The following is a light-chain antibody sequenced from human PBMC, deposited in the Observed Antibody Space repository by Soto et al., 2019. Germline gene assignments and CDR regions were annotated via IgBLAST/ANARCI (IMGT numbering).Light chain of an antibody. Sequence: DIQMTQSPSSLAASVAERVTITCRASQGIGGALGWYQQIPGTAPKRLMYDASNLHPAVPPRFRGGGSGTQFSLNITSLQPEEVVTYYCQQYDGLPITFGQWTRLEI. CDR3: QQYDGLPIT. CDR2: DAS. CDR1: QGIGGA. J-gene: IGKJ5*01. V-gene: IGKV1-33*01.